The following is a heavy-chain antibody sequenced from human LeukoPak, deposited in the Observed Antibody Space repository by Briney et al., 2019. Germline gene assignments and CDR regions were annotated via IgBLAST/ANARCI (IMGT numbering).Heavy chain of an antibody. J-gene: IGHJ4*02. CDR1: GGSISSSSYY. V-gene: IGHV4-39*01. Sequence: SETLSLTCTVSGGSISSSSYYWGWIRQPPGKGLEWIGSIYYSGSTYYNPSLKSRVTISVDTSKNQFSLKLSSVTAADTAVYYCARLTVLRYFDWLFHWGQGTLVTVSS. D-gene: IGHD3-9*01. CDR3: ARLTVLRYFDWLFH. CDR2: IYYSGST.